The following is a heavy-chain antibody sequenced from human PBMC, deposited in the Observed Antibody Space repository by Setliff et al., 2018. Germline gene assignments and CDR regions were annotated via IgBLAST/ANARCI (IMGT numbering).Heavy chain of an antibody. CDR1: GGSISSSY. CDR3: ARSPSSGAYWNPRPFYSDY. Sequence: NPSETLSLTCTVSGGSISSSYWSWIRQPPGKGLEWIGHISPSGSTTYNPSVKSRVTISLDTSKNHFSLKLDSVTAADTALYYCARSPSSGAYWNPRPFYSDYWARGTLVTVSS. CDR2: ISPSGST. V-gene: IGHV4-4*08. D-gene: IGHD1-26*01. J-gene: IGHJ4*02.